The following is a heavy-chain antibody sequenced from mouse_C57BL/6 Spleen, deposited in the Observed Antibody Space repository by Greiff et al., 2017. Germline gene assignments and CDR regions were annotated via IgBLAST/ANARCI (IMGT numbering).Heavy chain of an antibody. J-gene: IGHJ1*03. Sequence: DVKLQESGPGLAKPSQTLSLTCSVTGYSITSDYWNWIRKFPGNKLEYMGYISYSGSTYYNPSLKSRISITRDTSKNQYYLQLNSVTTEDTATYYCARKDYGSPWYFDVWGTGTTVTVSS. CDR1: GYSITSDY. V-gene: IGHV3-8*01. CDR3: ARKDYGSPWYFDV. D-gene: IGHD1-1*01. CDR2: ISYSGST.